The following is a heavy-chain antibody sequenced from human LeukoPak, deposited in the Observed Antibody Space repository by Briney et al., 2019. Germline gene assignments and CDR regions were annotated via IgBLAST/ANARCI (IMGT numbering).Heavy chain of an antibody. V-gene: IGHV1-46*01. CDR3: ARALAVAGIDY. CDR1: GYTFTSYY. J-gene: IGHJ4*02. D-gene: IGHD6-19*01. Sequence: ASVKVSCKASGYTFTSYYMHWVRRAPGQGLEWMGIINPSGGSTSYAQKFQGRVTMTRDTSTSTVYMELSSLRSEDTAVYYCARALAVAGIDYWGQGTLVTVSS. CDR2: INPSGGST.